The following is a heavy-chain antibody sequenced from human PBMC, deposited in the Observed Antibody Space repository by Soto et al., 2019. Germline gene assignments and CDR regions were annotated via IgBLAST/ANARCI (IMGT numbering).Heavy chain of an antibody. D-gene: IGHD3-22*01. J-gene: IGHJ4*02. CDR1: GGTVSSYS. CDR2: IIPILGIA. Sequence: QVQLVQSGAEVKKPGSSVKVSCKASGGTVSSYSISWVRQAPGQGLEWMGRIIPILGIANYAQKFQGRVTISADKSTSTAYMELSSLRSEDTAVYYCARGLDYYGDYWGQGTLVTVSS. V-gene: IGHV1-69*02. CDR3: ARGLDYYGDY.